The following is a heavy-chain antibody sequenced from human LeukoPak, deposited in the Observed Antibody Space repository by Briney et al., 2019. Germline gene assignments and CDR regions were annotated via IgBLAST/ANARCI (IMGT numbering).Heavy chain of an antibody. Sequence: ASVKVSCKASGYTFTSYYIHWVRQAPGQGLEWMGIINPSGGSTSYAQNFQGRVTMTRDTSTSTLYMELSSLRSEDTAVYYCARDSSGWYYYWGQGTLVTVSS. D-gene: IGHD6-19*01. J-gene: IGHJ4*02. CDR1: GYTFTSYY. CDR2: INPSGGST. CDR3: ARDSSGWYYY. V-gene: IGHV1-46*01.